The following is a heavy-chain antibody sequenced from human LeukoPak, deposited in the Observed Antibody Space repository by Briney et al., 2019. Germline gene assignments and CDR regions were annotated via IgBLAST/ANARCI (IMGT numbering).Heavy chain of an antibody. J-gene: IGHJ4*02. Sequence: SQTLSLTCTVSGGSISSGDYYWSWIRQPPGTGLEWIGYIYYSGSTYYNPSLKSRVTISVDTSKNQFSLKLSSVTAADTAVYYCARDPAMAGLDYWGQGTLVTVSS. CDR3: ARDPAMAGLDY. CDR1: GGSISSGDYY. CDR2: IYYSGST. D-gene: IGHD5-24*01. V-gene: IGHV4-30-4*08.